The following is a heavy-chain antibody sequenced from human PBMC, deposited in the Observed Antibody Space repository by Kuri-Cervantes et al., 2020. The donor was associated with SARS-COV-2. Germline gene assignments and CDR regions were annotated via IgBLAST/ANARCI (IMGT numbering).Heavy chain of an antibody. D-gene: IGHD5/OR15-5a*01. CDR3: ARGGSTISLDC. V-gene: IGHV3-21*01. CDR1: GFTFSSHS. CDR2: ISSSSSYI. J-gene: IGHJ4*02. Sequence: GRSLRLSCAASGFTFSSHSMNWVRQAPGKGLEWVSSISSSSSYIYYADSVKGRFTISRDNAKNSLYLQMNSLRAEDTAVYYCARGGSTISLDCWGQGTLVTVSS.